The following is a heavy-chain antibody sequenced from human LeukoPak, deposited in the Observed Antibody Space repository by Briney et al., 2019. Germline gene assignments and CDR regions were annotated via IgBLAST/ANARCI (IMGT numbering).Heavy chain of an antibody. CDR1: GFTFSSYA. CDR3: ARENRPTRLYYYYMDV. J-gene: IGHJ6*03. CDR2: ISYDGSNK. Sequence: GGSLRLSCAASGFTFSSYAMHWVRQAPGKGLEWVAVISYDGSNKYYADSVKGRFTISRDNSKNTLYLQMNSLRAEDTAVYYCARENRPTRLYYYYMDVWGKGTTVTVSS. D-gene: IGHD2/OR15-2a*01. V-gene: IGHV3-30*04.